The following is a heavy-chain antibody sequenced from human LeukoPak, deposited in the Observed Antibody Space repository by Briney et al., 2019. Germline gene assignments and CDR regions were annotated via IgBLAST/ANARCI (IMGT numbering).Heavy chain of an antibody. Sequence: GESLQISCKGSGYSFTSYWIGWVRQMPGKGLEWMGIIYPGDSDTRYSPSFQGQVTISADKSISTAYLQWSSLKASDTAMYYCARQRYSSSWYEPFDYWGQGTLVTVSS. V-gene: IGHV5-51*01. CDR1: GYSFTSYW. D-gene: IGHD6-13*01. CDR2: IYPGDSDT. J-gene: IGHJ4*02. CDR3: ARQRYSSSWYEPFDY.